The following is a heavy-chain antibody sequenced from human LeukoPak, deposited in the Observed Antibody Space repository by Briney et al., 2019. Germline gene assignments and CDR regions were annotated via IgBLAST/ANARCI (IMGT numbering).Heavy chain of an antibody. CDR3: ARLGCSSTSCYLDY. D-gene: IGHD2-2*01. CDR2: INPSGGST. CDR1: GYKFMNYG. V-gene: IGHV1-46*01. J-gene: IGHJ4*02. Sequence: ASVKVSCKASGYKFMNYGINWVRQAPGQGLEWMGIINPSGGSTSYAQKFQGRVTMTRDTSTSTVYMELSSLRSEDTAVYYCARLGCSSTSCYLDYWGQGTLVTVSS.